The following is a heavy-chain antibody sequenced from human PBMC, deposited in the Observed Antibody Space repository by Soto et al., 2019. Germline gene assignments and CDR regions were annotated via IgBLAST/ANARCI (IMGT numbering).Heavy chain of an antibody. CDR3: ARDRASGSFDY. Sequence: QVQLVQSGSESMQPGASVKVSCKGSGYNFNSHSINWLRQAPGQGLEWMGWINPNTGNPTYELGFPGRFVFSVDTSVSTVYLQIFSLKADDSAVYYCARDRASGSFDYWGQGTLVTVSS. CDR1: GYNFNSHS. J-gene: IGHJ4*02. D-gene: IGHD1-26*01. CDR2: INPNTGNP. V-gene: IGHV7-4-1*01.